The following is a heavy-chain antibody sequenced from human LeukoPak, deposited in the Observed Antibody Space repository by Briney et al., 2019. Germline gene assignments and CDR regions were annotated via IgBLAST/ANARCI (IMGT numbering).Heavy chain of an antibody. V-gene: IGHV3-30*02. CDR2: IRYDGSNR. Sequence: GGSLRLSCTASGFIFSTYVMHWVRQAPGKGLEWVTFIRYDGSNRNYADSVKGRFTISRDNSKNTLYLQMNSLRAEDTAVYYCAKASSNYDFWGGFDYWGQGTLVTVSS. J-gene: IGHJ4*02. CDR1: GFIFSTYV. CDR3: AKASSNYDFWGGFDY. D-gene: IGHD3-3*01.